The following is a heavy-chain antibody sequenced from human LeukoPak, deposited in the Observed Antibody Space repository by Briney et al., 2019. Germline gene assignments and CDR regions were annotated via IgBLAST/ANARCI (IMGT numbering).Heavy chain of an antibody. Sequence: GASVKVSCKASGYTFTGHYLNWLRQAPGQGLEWMGRINPNSGDTKYADKFQGRVIMTRDTSTSTAYMELNGLTSDDTASYYCARDVWELPSDYYYDYWGQGSLVTVSS. J-gene: IGHJ4*02. V-gene: IGHV1-2*06. CDR3: ARDVWELPSDYYYDY. CDR1: GYTFTGHY. D-gene: IGHD1-26*01. CDR2: INPNSGDT.